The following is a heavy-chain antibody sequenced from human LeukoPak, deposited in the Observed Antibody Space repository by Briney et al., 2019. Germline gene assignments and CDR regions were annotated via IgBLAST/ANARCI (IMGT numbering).Heavy chain of an antibody. CDR2: IRYDGNNK. V-gene: IGHV3-30*02. J-gene: IGHJ3*02. CDR3: AKTKGGNFDAFDI. Sequence: GGSLRLSCAASGFAFSTSGMHWVRQAPGKGLEWVAFIRYDGNNKYYTDSVKGRFTISRDNFKNTLYLQMNSLRAEDTAVYYCAKTKGGNFDAFDIWGQGTMVTVAS. CDR1: GFAFSTSG. D-gene: IGHD4-23*01.